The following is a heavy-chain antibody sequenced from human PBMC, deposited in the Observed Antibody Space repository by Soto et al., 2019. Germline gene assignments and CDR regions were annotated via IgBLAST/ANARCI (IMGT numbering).Heavy chain of an antibody. CDR2: LGYDGQKT. J-gene: IGHJ4*02. D-gene: IGHD3-10*01. Sequence: QVQLVESGGGVVQPGWSLRLSCAASGFNVSACGLHWVRQAPGKGLEWLAVLGYDGQKTYYADSVKGRLTLSRDDSKNAMYQEMTGVRADDTDLSDWARDSLLRPGASGRMGGSFDHWGQGVRVTVSS. CDR1: GFNVSACG. V-gene: IGHV3-33*01. CDR3: ARDSLLRPGASGRMGGSFDH.